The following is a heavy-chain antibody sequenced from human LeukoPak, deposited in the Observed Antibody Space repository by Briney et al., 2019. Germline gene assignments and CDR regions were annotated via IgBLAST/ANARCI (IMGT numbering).Heavy chain of an antibody. CDR2: ISSSSSYI. J-gene: IGHJ6*03. CDR3: ARELREYSSSWLGDYYHYYMDV. D-gene: IGHD6-13*01. CDR1: GFTFNTYS. V-gene: IGHV3-21*01. Sequence: GGSLRLSCAASGFTFNTYSMNWVRQAPGQGLEWVSSISSSSSYIYYADSAKGRFTISRDNSKNTLYLQMNGLSAEDTAVFYCARELREYSSSWLGDYYHYYMDVWGKGTTVTVSS.